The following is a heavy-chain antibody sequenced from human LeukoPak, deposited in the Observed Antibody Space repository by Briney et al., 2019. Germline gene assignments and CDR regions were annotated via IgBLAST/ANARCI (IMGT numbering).Heavy chain of an antibody. Sequence: GGSLRLSCAVSGITLSNYGMTWVRQAPGKGLEWVAGISDTGGRTNYADSVKGRFTISRDNPKNTLYLRMNSLRAEDTAVYFCAKRGVVIRVILVGFHKEAYYFDSWGQGALVTVSS. V-gene: IGHV3-23*01. CDR1: GITLSNYG. CDR2: ISDTGGRT. J-gene: IGHJ4*02. D-gene: IGHD3-22*01. CDR3: AKRGVVIRVILVGFHKEAYYFDS.